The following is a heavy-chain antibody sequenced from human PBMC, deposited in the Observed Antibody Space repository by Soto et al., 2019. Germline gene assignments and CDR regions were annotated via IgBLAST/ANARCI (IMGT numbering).Heavy chain of an antibody. CDR1: GGSISSGGYY. Sequence: QVQLQESGPGLVKPSQTLSLTCTVSGGSISSGGYYWSWIRQHPGKGLEWIGYIYYSGSTYYNPSLKRRGTTSVAASKNQCSLKLSSVTAADTAVYYCARVGGITWFDPWGQGTLVTVSS. CDR3: ARVGGITWFDP. D-gene: IGHD3-16*01. V-gene: IGHV4-31*03. CDR2: IYYSGST. J-gene: IGHJ5*02.